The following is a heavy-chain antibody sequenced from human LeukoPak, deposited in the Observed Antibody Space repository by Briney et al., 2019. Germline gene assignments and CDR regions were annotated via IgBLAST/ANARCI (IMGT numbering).Heavy chain of an antibody. Sequence: SETLSLTCTVSGGSISSSSYYWGWIRQRPGKGLEWIGSIYYSGSTYYNPCLKSRVTISVDTSKNQFSLKLSSVTAADTAVYYCASPGSGSYRVLYYYYYGMDVWGQGTTVTVSS. D-gene: IGHD3-10*01. CDR3: ASPGSGSYRVLYYYYYGMDV. CDR1: GGSISSSSYY. V-gene: IGHV4-39*01. CDR2: IYYSGST. J-gene: IGHJ6*02.